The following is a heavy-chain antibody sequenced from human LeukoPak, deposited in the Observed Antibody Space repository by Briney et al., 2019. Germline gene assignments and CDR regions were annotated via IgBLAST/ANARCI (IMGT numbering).Heavy chain of an antibody. CDR1: GFTFSDYY. CDR2: ISGSSSHI. D-gene: IGHD2-15*01. Sequence: PGGSLRLSCAASGFTFSDYYLGWIRQAPGKGLEWISYISGSSSHINYADSVKGRFTISRDYSKNTLYVQMNSLRAEDTAVYYCAKARGFCSGGSCYNPFDPWGQGTLVTVSS. J-gene: IGHJ5*02. V-gene: IGHV3-11*03. CDR3: AKARGFCSGGSCYNPFDP.